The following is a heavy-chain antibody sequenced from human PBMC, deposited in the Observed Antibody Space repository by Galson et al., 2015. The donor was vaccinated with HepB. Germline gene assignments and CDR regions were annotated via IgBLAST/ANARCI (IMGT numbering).Heavy chain of an antibody. CDR3: ARIPVSGDYYYYYMDV. Sequence: SLRLSCAASGFTVSSNYMSWVRQAPGKGLEWVSVIYSGGSTYYADSVKGRFTISRDNSKNTLYLQRNSLRAEDTAVYYCARIPVSGDYYYYYMDVWGKGTTVTVSS. CDR1: GFTVSSNY. V-gene: IGHV3-53*01. J-gene: IGHJ6*03. CDR2: IYSGGST. D-gene: IGHD2-15*01.